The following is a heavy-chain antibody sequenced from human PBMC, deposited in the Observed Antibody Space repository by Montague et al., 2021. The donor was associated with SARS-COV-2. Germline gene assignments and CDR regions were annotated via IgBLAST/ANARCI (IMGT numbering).Heavy chain of an antibody. V-gene: IGHV4-59*01. CDR1: GGSISSYN. CDR2: IYYSGST. J-gene: IGHJ4*02. Sequence: SETLSLTCTVSGGSISSYNWCWIRQLPRKGLEWIGYIYYSGSTNNNPSPKSRVTITVDTSTNQFSLKLSSVTAADTAEYYCSRGFDYWGQGTLVTVSS. CDR3: SRGFDY.